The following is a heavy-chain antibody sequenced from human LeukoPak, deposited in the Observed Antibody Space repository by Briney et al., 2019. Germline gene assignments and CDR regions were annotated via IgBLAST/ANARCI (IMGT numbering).Heavy chain of an antibody. Sequence: PGGSLRLSCAASGFTLSSYSMNWVRQAPGKGLEWVSSISSSSSYIYYADSVKGRFTVSRDNAKNSLYVQMNSLRAEDTAVYYCARDQYCSSTSCDAFDIWGQGTMVTVSS. J-gene: IGHJ3*02. CDR3: ARDQYCSSTSCDAFDI. CDR2: ISSSSSYI. V-gene: IGHV3-21*01. D-gene: IGHD2-2*01. CDR1: GFTLSSYS.